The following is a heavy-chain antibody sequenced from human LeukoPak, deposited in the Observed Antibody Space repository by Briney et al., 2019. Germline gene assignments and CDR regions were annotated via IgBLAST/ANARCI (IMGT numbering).Heavy chain of an antibody. V-gene: IGHV3-64D*06. CDR3: VKERTSGWYDFDY. Sequence: GGSLRLSCSASGCSFSTYAMHWVRQAPGKGLEYVSGISSNGGNTYYADSVKGRFTISRDNSKNTLYLQMSSLRGEDTAVYYCVKERTSGWYDFDYWGQGTLVTVSS. J-gene: IGHJ4*02. CDR1: GCSFSTYA. CDR2: ISSNGGNT. D-gene: IGHD6-19*01.